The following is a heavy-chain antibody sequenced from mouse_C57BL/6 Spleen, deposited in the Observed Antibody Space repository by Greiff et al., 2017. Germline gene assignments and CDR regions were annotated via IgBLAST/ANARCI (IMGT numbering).Heavy chain of an antibody. J-gene: IGHJ2*01. CDR2: ISDGGSYT. CDR3: ARECY. Sequence: EVKLVESGGGLVKPGGSLKLSCAASGFTFSSYAMSWVRQTPEKRLEWVATISDGGSYTYYPDNVKGRFTISRDNAKNNLYLQMSHLKSEDTTMYYCARECYWGQGTTLTVSS. CDR1: GFTFSSYA. V-gene: IGHV5-4*01.